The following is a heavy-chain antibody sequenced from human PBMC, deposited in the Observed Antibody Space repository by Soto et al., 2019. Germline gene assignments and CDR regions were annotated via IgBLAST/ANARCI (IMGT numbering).Heavy chain of an antibody. V-gene: IGHV1-2*04. CDR2: INPNSGGT. J-gene: IGHJ6*02. CDR3: ARESEAAAGPYYYYYYGMDV. CDR1: GYTFTGYY. Sequence: GASVKVSCKASGYTFTGYYMHWVRQAPGQGLEWMGWINPNSGGTNYAQKFQGWVTMTRDTSISTAYMELSRLRSDDTAVYYCARESEAAAGPYYYYYYGMDVWGQGTTVTSP. D-gene: IGHD6-13*01.